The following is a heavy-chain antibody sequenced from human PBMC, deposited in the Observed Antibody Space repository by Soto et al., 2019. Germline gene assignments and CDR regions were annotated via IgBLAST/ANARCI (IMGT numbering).Heavy chain of an antibody. CDR1: GGTFDSYS. J-gene: IGHJ3*01. CDR3: ATGALGGRQQLVGDAFDF. CDR2: VAPIFDFS. D-gene: IGHD3-16*01. V-gene: IGHV1-69*02. Sequence: QVQLVQSGAEVKKPGSSLRVSCRASGGTFDSYSISWVRQAPGQGLEWLGKVAPIFDFSRYAPKFQGRVTITADKSTSIAYMGLSGLTSEDTAVYYCATGALGGRQQLVGDAFDFWGQGTKVTVSS.